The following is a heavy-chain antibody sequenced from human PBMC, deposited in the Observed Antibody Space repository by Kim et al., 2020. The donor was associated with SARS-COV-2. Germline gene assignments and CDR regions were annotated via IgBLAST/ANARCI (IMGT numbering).Heavy chain of an antibody. CDR3: AKDYYGSGSQYLPLGGAFDY. CDR2: ISGSGGST. Sequence: GGSLRLSCAASGFTFSSYAMSWVRQAPGKGLEWVSAISGSGGSTYYADSVKGRFTISRDNSKNTLYLQMNSLRAEDTAVYYCAKDYYGSGSQYLPLGGAFDYWGQGTLVTVSS. J-gene: IGHJ4*02. D-gene: IGHD3-10*01. CDR1: GFTFSSYA. V-gene: IGHV3-23*01.